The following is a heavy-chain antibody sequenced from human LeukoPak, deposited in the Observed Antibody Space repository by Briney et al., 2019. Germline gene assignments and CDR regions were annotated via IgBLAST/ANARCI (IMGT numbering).Heavy chain of an antibody. CDR3: ERDPNGDYVGAFEF. CDR2: IGGSGINT. V-gene: IGHV3-23*01. Sequence: GGSLRVSCVASEFTFASYAMTWVRLIPGKKLEWVASIGGSGINTNYADTVRGRFTISRDNSKNTLYLQMNSLRAEDTAVYYCERDPNGDYVGAFEFWGQGTLVSVSS. CDR1: EFTFASYA. J-gene: IGHJ3*01. D-gene: IGHD4-17*01.